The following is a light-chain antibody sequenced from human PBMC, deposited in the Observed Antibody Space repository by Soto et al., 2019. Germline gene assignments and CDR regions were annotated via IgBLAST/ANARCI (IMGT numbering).Light chain of an antibody. CDR1: QDISIH. V-gene: IGKV1-16*02. CDR3: QQYHNYPPS. CDR2: GAS. J-gene: IGKJ1*01. Sequence: DIQMTQSPSSVSASVGDRVTIACRASQDISIHLAWFQQKPGKAPKSLIFGASSLQSGVPSKFSGSGSGTDFTLTTDSLQPEDFATYYCQQYHNYPPSFGQGTKVEIK.